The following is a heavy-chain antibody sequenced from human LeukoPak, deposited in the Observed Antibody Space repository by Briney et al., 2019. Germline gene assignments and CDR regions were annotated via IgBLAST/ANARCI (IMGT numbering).Heavy chain of an antibody. J-gene: IGHJ6*03. CDR2: IYYLGST. V-gene: IGHV4-61*08. D-gene: IGHD3-10*01. CDR3: ARTYYYGAGRYFLDV. CDR1: GGSISSGGYY. Sequence: SQTLSLTCTVSGGSISSGGYYWTWIRQHPGKGLEWIGYIYYLGSTNYNPSLKSRVTMSVDTSNNQFSLSLSSVTAADTAMYFCARTYYYGAGRYFLDVWGKGNTVTVSS.